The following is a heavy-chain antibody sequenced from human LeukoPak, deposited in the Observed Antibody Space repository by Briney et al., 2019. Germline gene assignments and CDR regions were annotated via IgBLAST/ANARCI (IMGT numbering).Heavy chain of an antibody. CDR3: AREGYSYGYYYYYMDV. CDR1: GFTFSSYW. Sequence: GGSLRLSCAASGFTFSSYWMSWVRQAPGKGLEWVANIKQDGSEKYYVDSVKGRFTISRDNAKNSLYLQMNSLRAEDTAVYYCAREGYSYGYYYYYMDVWGKGTTVTISS. J-gene: IGHJ6*03. CDR2: IKQDGSEK. V-gene: IGHV3-7*01. D-gene: IGHD5-18*01.